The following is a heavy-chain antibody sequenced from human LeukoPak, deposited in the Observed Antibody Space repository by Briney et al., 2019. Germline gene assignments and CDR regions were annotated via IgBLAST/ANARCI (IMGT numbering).Heavy chain of an antibody. V-gene: IGHV3-23*01. J-gene: IGHJ4*02. Sequence: GGSLRLSCAASGFTVTNYAMYWVRQAPGKGLEWVSAISGRDDSTYYADSVKGRFTISRDTSKNTLFLQMNSLRAEDTAVYYCAKWGDYDILTGYYDPDYWGQGTLVSVSS. CDR1: GFTVTNYA. CDR2: ISGRDDST. CDR3: AKWGDYDILTGYYDPDY. D-gene: IGHD3-9*01.